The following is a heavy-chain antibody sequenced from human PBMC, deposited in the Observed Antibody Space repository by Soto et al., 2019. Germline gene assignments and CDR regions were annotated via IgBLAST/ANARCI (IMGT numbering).Heavy chain of an antibody. CDR2: IGGGDDHR. CDR3: AKDRMDHNSVWDPFDV. V-gene: IGHV3-23*01. CDR1: GFTFNTFA. Sequence: LRLSCAASGFTFNTFAIAWVRQSPGKGLEWVSSIGGGDDHRFYADSVKGRFTISRDNSKHMVFLQMNSLRAEDTAIYYCAKDRMDHNSVWDPFDVWGQGTMVTVSS. J-gene: IGHJ3*01. D-gene: IGHD2-21*01.